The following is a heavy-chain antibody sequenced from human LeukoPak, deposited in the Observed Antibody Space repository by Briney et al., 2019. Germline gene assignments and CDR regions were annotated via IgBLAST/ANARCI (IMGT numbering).Heavy chain of an antibody. CDR1: GFTFSSYS. J-gene: IGHJ3*02. Sequence: PGGSLRLSCAASGFTFSSYSMNWVRQAPGTGLEWVSYISSRSSSTVYYADSVKGRFTISRDNAKNSLYLQMNSLRAEDTAAYYCASLWFGEGVAFDIWGQGTMVTVSS. V-gene: IGHV3-48*04. CDR2: ISSRSSSTV. D-gene: IGHD3-10*01. CDR3: ASLWFGEGVAFDI.